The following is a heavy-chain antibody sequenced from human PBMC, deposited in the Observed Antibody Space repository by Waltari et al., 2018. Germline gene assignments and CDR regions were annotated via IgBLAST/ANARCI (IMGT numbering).Heavy chain of an antibody. CDR2: VHHSGKP. CDR3: AGDRAIGLFFDY. V-gene: IGHV4-4*02. D-gene: IGHD2-2*01. Sequence: QVQLQESGQGLVKPSGTLSLTCAVSGDSISGNYWWSWVRQSPEKGLEWIGQVHHSGKPHYNQSLQSRVAISVDKPKNQFSLNLNSVTAADTAIYYCAGDRAIGLFFDYWGRGTLVTVSS. J-gene: IGHJ4*02. CDR1: GDSISGNYW.